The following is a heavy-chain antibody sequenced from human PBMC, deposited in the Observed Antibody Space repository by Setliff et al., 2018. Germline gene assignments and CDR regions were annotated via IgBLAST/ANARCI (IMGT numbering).Heavy chain of an antibody. V-gene: IGHV3-23*01. CDR3: AKNPTIAAAVMYFDY. Sequence: PGGSLRLSCAASGFTFSSYAMSWVRQAPGKGLEWVSAISGSGGSTYYADSVKGRFAISRDNSKNTLYLQMNSLRAEDTAVYYCAKNPTIAAAVMYFDYWGQGTLVTVSS. CDR1: GFTFSSYA. D-gene: IGHD6-13*01. J-gene: IGHJ4*02. CDR2: ISGSGGST.